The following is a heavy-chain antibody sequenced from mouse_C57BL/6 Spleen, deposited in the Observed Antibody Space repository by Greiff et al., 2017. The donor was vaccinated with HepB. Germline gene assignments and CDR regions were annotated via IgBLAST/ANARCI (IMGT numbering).Heavy chain of an antibody. CDR1: GYTFTDYN. J-gene: IGHJ3*01. CDR2: INPNNGGT. CDR3: ARLAGRGNWLAY. Sequence: VQLQQSGPELVKPGASVKIPCKASGYTFTDYNMDWVKQSHGKSLEWIGDINPNNGGTIYNQKFKGKATLTVDKSSSTAYMELRSLTSEDTAVYYCARLAGRGNWLAYWGQGTLVTVSA. V-gene: IGHV1-18*01. D-gene: IGHD6-1*01.